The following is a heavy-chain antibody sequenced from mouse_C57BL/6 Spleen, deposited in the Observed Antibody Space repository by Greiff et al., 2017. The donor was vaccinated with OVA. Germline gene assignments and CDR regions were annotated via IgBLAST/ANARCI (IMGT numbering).Heavy chain of an antibody. J-gene: IGHJ3*01. V-gene: IGHV1-50*01. Sequence: QVQLQQPGAELVKPGASVKLSCKASGYTFTSYWMQWVKQRPGQGLEWIGEIDPSDSYTNYNQKFKGKATLTVDTSSSTASMQLSSLTSEDPAVYYCAREGGGFAYWGQGTLVTVSA. CDR2: IDPSDSYT. CDR1: GYTFTSYW. CDR3: AREGGGFAY.